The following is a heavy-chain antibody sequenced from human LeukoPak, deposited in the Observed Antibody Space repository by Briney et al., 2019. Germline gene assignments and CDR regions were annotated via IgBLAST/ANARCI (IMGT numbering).Heavy chain of an antibody. Sequence: SETLSLTCDVSGVSINTCCYYWTWIRQPPGKGLEWIGYKYYSGSTRYNSSLRSRLTISLDSSKNQFSLRLTSVTAAGTAVYYCARGRSYGFDFDSWGPGILVIVSS. CDR1: GVSINTCCYY. CDR3: ARGRSYGFDFDS. D-gene: IGHD5-18*01. V-gene: IGHV4-61*01. J-gene: IGHJ4*02. CDR2: KYYSGST.